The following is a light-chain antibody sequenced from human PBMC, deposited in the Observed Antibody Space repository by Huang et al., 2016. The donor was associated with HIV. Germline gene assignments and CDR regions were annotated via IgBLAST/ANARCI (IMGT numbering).Light chain of an antibody. V-gene: IGKV1-39*01. CDR1: QGSMSY. CDR3: QQSYSTPYT. CDR2: AAS. J-gene: IGKJ2*01. Sequence: DIQMTQSPSSLSASVGDRVTISGRASQGSMSYVSGYQQRPGRAPRLLISAASRLQGGVASRCSGTGSGTEFTLTISSLQPEDFATYYCQQSYSTPYTFGQGTKLEIK.